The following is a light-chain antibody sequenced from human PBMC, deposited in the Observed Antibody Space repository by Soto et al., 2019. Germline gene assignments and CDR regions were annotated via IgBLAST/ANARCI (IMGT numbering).Light chain of an antibody. CDR3: QSYDSRLSAHV. Sequence: QSVLTQPPSVSGAPGQRVTVSCSGTSSNIGAGYEVHWYQQFPGTAPKLLMYGNDNRPSGVPDRFSGSKSGTSASLAITGLQAEDEADYYCQSYDSRLSAHVFGTGTKLTVL. V-gene: IGLV1-40*01. CDR2: GND. CDR1: SSNIGAGYE. J-gene: IGLJ1*01.